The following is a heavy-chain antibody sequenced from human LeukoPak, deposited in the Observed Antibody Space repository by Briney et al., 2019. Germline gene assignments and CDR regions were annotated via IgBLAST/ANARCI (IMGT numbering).Heavy chain of an antibody. CDR1: GYSISSGYY. Sequence: SETLSLTCTVSGYSISSGYYWGWIRQPPWQGLEWIGSIYHSGSTYYNPSLKSRVTISVDTSKNQFSLKLSSVTAADTAVYYCARGALDYTQIAARAPREYNWFDPWGQGTLVTVSS. CDR3: ARGALDYTQIAARAPREYNWFDP. J-gene: IGHJ5*02. CDR2: IYHSGST. D-gene: IGHD6-13*01. V-gene: IGHV4-38-2*02.